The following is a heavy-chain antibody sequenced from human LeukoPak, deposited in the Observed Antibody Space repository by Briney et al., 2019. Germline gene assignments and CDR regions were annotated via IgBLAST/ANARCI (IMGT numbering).Heavy chain of an antibody. CDR2: LDPEDGET. CDR3: AGGSSGWYAAYFDY. Sequence: GASVKVSCKVSGYTLTELSMHWVRQAPGKGLEWMGGLDPEDGETIYAQNFQGRVTMTEDTSTDTAYMELSNLRSEDTAVYYRAGGSSGWYAAYFDYWGQGTLVTVSS. D-gene: IGHD6-19*01. CDR1: GYTLTELS. J-gene: IGHJ4*02. V-gene: IGHV1-24*01.